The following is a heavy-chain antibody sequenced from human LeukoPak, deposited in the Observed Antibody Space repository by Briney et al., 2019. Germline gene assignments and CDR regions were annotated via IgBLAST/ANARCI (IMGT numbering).Heavy chain of an antibody. CDR3: ARDRYGWPFDY. J-gene: IGHJ4*02. Sequence: ASVKVSCRSSGYTFTGYYLHWVRQAPGQGLEWMGWIIPNSGGTNYAQKFQGRVTMTRDTSISTAYMDLSRLRSDDTAVYYCARDRYGWPFDYWGQGTLVTVSS. CDR2: IIPNSGGT. CDR1: GYTFTGYY. V-gene: IGHV1-2*02. D-gene: IGHD2-8*02.